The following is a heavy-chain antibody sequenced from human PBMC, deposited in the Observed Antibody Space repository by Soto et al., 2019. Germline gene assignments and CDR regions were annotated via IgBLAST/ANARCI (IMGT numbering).Heavy chain of an antibody. J-gene: IGHJ4*02. CDR2: ISWNSGRM. Sequence: VQLVESGGGLVQPGRSLRLSCAASGFTFDDYNMHWVRQVPGKGLEWVSSISWNSGRMAYADSVKGRFTISRDNAKNSLYLQMNSLRTEDTSLYYCVKDIFTSGWYLTHPTTGSSFDYWGQGTLVTVSS. V-gene: IGHV3-9*01. D-gene: IGHD6-19*01. CDR1: GFTFDDYN. CDR3: VKDIFTSGWYLTHPTTGSSFDY.